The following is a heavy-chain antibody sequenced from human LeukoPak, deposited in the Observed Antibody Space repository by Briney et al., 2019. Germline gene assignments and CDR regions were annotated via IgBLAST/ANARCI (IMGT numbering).Heavy chain of an antibody. Sequence: SPTLSPTHTVAGASISSTRYCWGRLRQPPGKGPEWLSSIYCSGSIYYNPSHRSLVTISVDTSKNQFSQKLSSVTAADTAVYYCARRAMDYYYYGRGVWGQGTTVTVS. J-gene: IGHJ6*02. V-gene: IGHV4-39*01. CDR1: GASISSTRYC. D-gene: IGHD5-24*01. CDR2: IYCSGSI. CDR3: ARRAMDYYYYGRGV.